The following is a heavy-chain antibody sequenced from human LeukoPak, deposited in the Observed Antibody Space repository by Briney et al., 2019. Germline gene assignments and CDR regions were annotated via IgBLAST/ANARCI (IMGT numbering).Heavy chain of an antibody. CDR1: GFTFSSYS. Sequence: GGSLRLSCAASGFTFSSYSMNWVRQAPGKGLEWVSSISSSSSYIYYADSVKGRFTISRDNAKNSLYLQMNSLRAEDTAVYYCARDLWYSSSRGVPGYYGMGVWGQGATVTVSS. CDR2: ISSSSSYI. J-gene: IGHJ6*02. V-gene: IGHV3-21*01. D-gene: IGHD6-13*01. CDR3: ARDLWYSSSRGVPGYYGMGV.